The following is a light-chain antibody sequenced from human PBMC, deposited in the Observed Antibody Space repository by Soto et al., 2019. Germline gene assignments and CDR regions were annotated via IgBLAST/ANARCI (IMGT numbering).Light chain of an antibody. CDR2: CAS. V-gene: IGKV3-15*01. CDR3: QQYYGTHLT. J-gene: IGKJ3*01. Sequence: IAMTQFVITLSLYPGARATLSCIASQKVITNVAWYQQKPGQAPRLLMYCASTRAAGIPVRFSGGGSATEFTLTISSLESEDVAVYYCQQYYGTHLTFGRGTKVDIK. CDR1: QKVITN.